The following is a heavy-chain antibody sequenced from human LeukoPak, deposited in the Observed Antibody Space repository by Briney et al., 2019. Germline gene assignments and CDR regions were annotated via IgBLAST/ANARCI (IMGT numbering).Heavy chain of an antibody. J-gene: IGHJ4*02. CDR3: ARASLIATLPAPLDY. V-gene: IGHV1-46*04. D-gene: IGHD6-6*01. CDR1: GYTFTTYY. Sequence: ASVKVSCKASGYTFTTYYMHWVRQAPGQGLEWMGIINPRSGSSDYAHNLQGRVTMTRDTSTSTVYMELSSLRSEDTAVYYCARASLIATLPAPLDYWGQETLVTVSS. CDR2: INPRSGSS.